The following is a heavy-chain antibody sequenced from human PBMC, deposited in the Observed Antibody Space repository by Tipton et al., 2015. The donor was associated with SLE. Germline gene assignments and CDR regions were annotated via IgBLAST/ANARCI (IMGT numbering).Heavy chain of an antibody. CDR2: IYYSGTP. J-gene: IGHJ2*01. CDR3: AREVEGYFDL. Sequence: TLSLTCTVSGGSISSGGHYWSWIRQHPGKGLEWIGYIYYSGTPYHNPSLKSRVATSVDTSKNQFSLKLSSVTAADTAVYYCAREVEGYFDLWGRGTLVTVSS. V-gene: IGHV4-31*03. CDR1: GGSISSGGHY.